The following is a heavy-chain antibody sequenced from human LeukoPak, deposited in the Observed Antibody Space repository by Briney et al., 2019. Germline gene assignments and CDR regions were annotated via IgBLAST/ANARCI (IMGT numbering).Heavy chain of an antibody. Sequence: GGSLRLSCAASGFTFSSYAMSWVRQAPGKGLEWVSAISGSGGSTYYADSVKGRFTISRDNSKNTLYLQMKSLRVEDTAVYYCAKKGSGSHYRGGFDYWGQGTLVTVSS. CDR2: ISGSGGST. V-gene: IGHV3-23*01. CDR1: GFTFSSYA. D-gene: IGHD3-10*01. CDR3: AKKGSGSHYRGGFDY. J-gene: IGHJ4*02.